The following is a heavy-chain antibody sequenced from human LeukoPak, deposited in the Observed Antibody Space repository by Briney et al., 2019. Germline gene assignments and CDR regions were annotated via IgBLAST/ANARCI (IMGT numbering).Heavy chain of an antibody. J-gene: IGHJ6*02. D-gene: IGHD3-22*01. V-gene: IGHV3-21*01. Sequence: GGSLRLSCAASGFTFSSYSMNWVRQAPGKGLEWVSSICSSSSYIYYADSVKGRFTISRDNAKNSLYLQMNSLRAEDTAVYYCARPYYYDSSGYYNYYYGMDVWGQGTTVTVSS. CDR1: GFTFSSYS. CDR2: ICSSSSYI. CDR3: ARPYYYDSSGYYNYYYGMDV.